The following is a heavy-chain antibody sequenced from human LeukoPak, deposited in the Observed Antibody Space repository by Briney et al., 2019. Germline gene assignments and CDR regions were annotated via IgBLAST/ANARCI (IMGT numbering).Heavy chain of an antibody. CDR3: VTVFKGSSLEDY. J-gene: IGHJ4*02. CDR1: GFTITNNW. V-gene: IGHV3-74*03. CDR2: IKNDESTA. D-gene: IGHD1-26*01. Sequence: GGSLRLSCVASGFTITNNWMYWVRQAPGRGLVWVSRIKNDESTAVYADSVKGRFTISRDNAKNTLYLQMNSLRVEDTAVYYCVTVFKGSSLEDYWGQGTRVTVSS.